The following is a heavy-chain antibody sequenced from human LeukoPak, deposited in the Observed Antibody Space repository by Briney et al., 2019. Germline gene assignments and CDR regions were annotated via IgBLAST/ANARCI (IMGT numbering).Heavy chain of an antibody. Sequence: GASVKVSCKASGGTFSSYAISWVRQAPGQGLEWMGRIIPIFGTANYAQKFQGRVTITTDESTSTAYMELSSLRSEDTAVYYCARALRYSDWLPAPDDAFDIWGQGTMVTVSS. CDR3: ARALRYSDWLPAPDDAFDI. V-gene: IGHV1-69*05. CDR2: IIPIFGTA. D-gene: IGHD3-9*01. J-gene: IGHJ3*02. CDR1: GGTFSSYA.